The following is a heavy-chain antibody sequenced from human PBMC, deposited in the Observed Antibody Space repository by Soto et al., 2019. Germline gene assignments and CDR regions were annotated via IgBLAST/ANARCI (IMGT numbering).Heavy chain of an antibody. CDR3: AREKGAGTYMGFDY. CDR2: IYHSGST. Sequence: QVQLQESGPGLVEPSGTLSLTCGVSGGSISTNNWWSWVRQSPGRGLEWIGEIYHSGSTNYNPSPQTRVTISVDKSKNQFSLELPSVTAADTAVYYCAREKGAGTYMGFDYWGQGTLVTVSS. V-gene: IGHV4-4*02. J-gene: IGHJ4*02. D-gene: IGHD3-10*01. CDR1: GGSISTNNW.